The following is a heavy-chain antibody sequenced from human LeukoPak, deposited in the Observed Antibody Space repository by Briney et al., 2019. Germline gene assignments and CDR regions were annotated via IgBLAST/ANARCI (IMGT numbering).Heavy chain of an antibody. CDR2: INPNSGGT. V-gene: IGHV1-2*04. J-gene: IGHJ4*02. CDR1: GYTFTSYD. Sequence: GASVKVSCKASGYTFTSYDINWVRQATGQGLEWMGWINPNSGGTNYAQKFQGWVTMTRDTSISTAYMELSRLRSDDTAVYYCARGRYGVVVVAATPELDYWGQGTLVTVSS. D-gene: IGHD2-15*01. CDR3: ARGRYGVVVVAATPELDY.